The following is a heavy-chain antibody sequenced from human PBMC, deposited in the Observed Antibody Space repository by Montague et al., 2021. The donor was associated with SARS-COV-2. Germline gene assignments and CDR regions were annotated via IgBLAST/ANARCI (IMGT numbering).Heavy chain of an antibody. Sequence: SLRLSCAASGFTFSSYSMSWVRQAPGKGLEWVSVIYIGGSSTYYXXSLKGRFTISRDNSKNTLYLQMNSLRAEDTAVYYCAKSLRIRYDSSGYYYPLDYWGQGTLVTVSS. CDR3: AKSLRIRYDSSGYYYPLDY. D-gene: IGHD3-22*01. J-gene: IGHJ4*02. CDR1: GFTFSSYS. V-gene: IGHV3-23*03. CDR2: IYIGGSST.